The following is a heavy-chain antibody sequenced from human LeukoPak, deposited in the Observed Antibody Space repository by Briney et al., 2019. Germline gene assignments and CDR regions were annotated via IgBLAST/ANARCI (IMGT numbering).Heavy chain of an antibody. J-gene: IGHJ6*02. CDR1: GGSISSYY. CDR2: IYYSGST. D-gene: IGHD6-13*01. V-gene: IGHV4-59*01. Sequence: SETLSLTCTVSGGSISSYYWSWIRQPPGKGLEWIGYIYYSGSTNYNPSLKSRVTISVDTSKNQFSLKLSSVTAADTAVYYCARLSAPPYSSSWFGYSSQYYYYGMDVWGQGTTVTVSS. CDR3: ARLSAPPYSSSWFGYSSQYYYYGMDV.